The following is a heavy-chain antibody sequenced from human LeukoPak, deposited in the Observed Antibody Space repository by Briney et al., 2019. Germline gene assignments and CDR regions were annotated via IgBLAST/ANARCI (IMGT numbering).Heavy chain of an antibody. D-gene: IGHD5-18*01. J-gene: IGHJ4*02. CDR1: GGSISSYY. V-gene: IGHV4-59*01. CDR2: IYYSGST. CDR3: ARGLSGVTGYTYGRGIDY. Sequence: SETLSLTCTVSGGSISSYYWSWIRQPPGKGLEWIGYIYYSGSTNYNPSLKSRVTISVETSKNEFSLKLRSVTAADTAVYYCARGLSGVTGYTYGRGIDYWGQGTLVTVSS.